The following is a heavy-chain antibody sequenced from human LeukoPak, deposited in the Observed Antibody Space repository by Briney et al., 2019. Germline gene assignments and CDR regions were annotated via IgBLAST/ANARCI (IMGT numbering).Heavy chain of an antibody. Sequence: PGGSLRLSCAASGFTFNYYWMTWVRQAPGKGLEWVANIKQDGGEIYYVDSVKGRFNVSRDNAKKSLYLQMNSLRAEDTAVYYCARVLLPLGVVIVFNGFDIWGQGTMVTVSS. V-gene: IGHV3-7*01. CDR3: ARVLLPLGVVIVFNGFDI. CDR1: GFTFNYYW. CDR2: IKQDGGEI. J-gene: IGHJ3*02. D-gene: IGHD3-3*01.